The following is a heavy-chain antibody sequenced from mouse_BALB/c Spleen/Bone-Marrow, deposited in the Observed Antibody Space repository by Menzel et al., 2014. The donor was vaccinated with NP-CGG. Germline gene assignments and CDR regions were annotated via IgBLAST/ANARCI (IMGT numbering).Heavy chain of an antibody. Sequence: EVPLQQSGPELVKPGASMKISCKASGYSFTGYTMNWVKQSHGKNLERIGLINPYNGGTSYNQKFKGKATLTVDKSSSTAYMELLSLTSDDSAVYYCARSDYRYYYFDYWGQGTPLTVSS. CDR1: GYSFTGYT. CDR2: INPYNGGT. D-gene: IGHD2-14*01. J-gene: IGHJ2*01. CDR3: ARSDYRYYYFDY. V-gene: IGHV1-18*01.